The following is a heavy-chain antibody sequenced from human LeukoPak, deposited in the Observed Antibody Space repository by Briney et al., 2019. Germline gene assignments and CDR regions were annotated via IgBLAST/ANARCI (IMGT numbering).Heavy chain of an antibody. Sequence: GGSLRLSCTASGFAFSVYAMSWLRQPPGKGLEWVSTINANSGTTSYAASVRGRFTISRDNSKNTLYLQANTLRADDTATYYCAKPISGGLAVTADWFHPWGQGTLVVVSS. CDR2: INANSGTT. D-gene: IGHD6-19*01. V-gene: IGHV3-23*01. J-gene: IGHJ5*01. CDR1: GFAFSVYA. CDR3: AKPISGGLAVTADWFHP.